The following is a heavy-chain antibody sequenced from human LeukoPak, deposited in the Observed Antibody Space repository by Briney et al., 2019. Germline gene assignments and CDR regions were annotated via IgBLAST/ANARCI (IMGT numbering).Heavy chain of an antibody. Sequence: GGSLRHSCAASGFTFSSYSMNWVRQAPGKGLEWVSFIYSDNTHYSDSVKGRFTISRDNSKNTLYLQMNSLRAEDTAVYYCARRAGAYSHPYDYWGQGTLVTVSS. J-gene: IGHJ4*02. CDR1: GFTFSSYS. V-gene: IGHV3-53*01. CDR2: IYSDNT. D-gene: IGHD4/OR15-4a*01. CDR3: ARRAGAYSHPYDY.